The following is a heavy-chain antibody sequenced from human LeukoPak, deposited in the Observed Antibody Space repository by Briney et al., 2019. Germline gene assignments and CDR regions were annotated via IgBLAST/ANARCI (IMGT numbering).Heavy chain of an antibody. V-gene: IGHV1-69*04. D-gene: IGHD6-13*01. CDR3: AFSEGSSSWSWGNWYFDL. CDR1: GGTFSSYA. CDR2: IIPILGRA. J-gene: IGHJ2*01. Sequence: SVKVSCKASGGTFSSYAISWVRQAPGQGLEWMGRIIPILGRANYAQKFQGRVTITADKSTSTAYMELSRLRSEDTAVSYCAFSEGSSSWSWGNWYFDLWGRGTLVTVSS.